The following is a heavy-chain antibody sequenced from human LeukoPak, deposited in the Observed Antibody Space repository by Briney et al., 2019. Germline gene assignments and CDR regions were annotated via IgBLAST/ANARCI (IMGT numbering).Heavy chain of an antibody. CDR2: ISGSGGST. D-gene: IGHD3-22*01. V-gene: IGHV3-23*01. CDR3: AKEYDSSGYYFCYLDY. J-gene: IGHJ4*02. CDR1: GFTFSSYA. Sequence: GGSLRLSCAASGFTFSSYAMSWVRQAPGKGLEWVSAISGSGGSTYYADSVKGRFTISRDNSKNTLYLQMNSLRAEDTAVYYCAKEYDSSGYYFCYLDYWGQGTLVTVSS.